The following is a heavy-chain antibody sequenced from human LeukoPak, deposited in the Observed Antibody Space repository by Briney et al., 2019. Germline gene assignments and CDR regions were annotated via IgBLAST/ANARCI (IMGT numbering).Heavy chain of an antibody. D-gene: IGHD3-3*01. CDR2: ISWNSGSI. V-gene: IGHV3-9*01. CDR1: GFTFDDYA. CDR3: ARSRITIFGVVTSYYYYGMDV. Sequence: GGSLRLSCAASGFTFDDYAMHWVRQAPGKGLEWVSGISWNSGSIGYADSVKGRFTISRDNAKNSLYLQMNSLRAEDTALYYCARSRITIFGVVTSYYYYGMDVWGQGTTVTVSS. J-gene: IGHJ6*02.